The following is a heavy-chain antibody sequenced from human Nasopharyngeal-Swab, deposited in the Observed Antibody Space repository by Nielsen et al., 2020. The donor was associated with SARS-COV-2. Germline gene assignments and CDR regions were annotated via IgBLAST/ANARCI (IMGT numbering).Heavy chain of an antibody. CDR3: AREGDASVPGTLFDY. D-gene: IGHD6-19*01. J-gene: IGHJ4*02. CDR1: GYTFTNYA. Sequence: ASVKVSCKASGYTFTNYALNWVRQAPGQGLEWMGWINTNAGNPTYAQGFAGRFVFSLDTSVNTAYLQISSLKSEDTAVYHCAREGDASVPGTLFDYWGQGTQGTVSS. CDR2: INTNAGNP. V-gene: IGHV7-4-1*02.